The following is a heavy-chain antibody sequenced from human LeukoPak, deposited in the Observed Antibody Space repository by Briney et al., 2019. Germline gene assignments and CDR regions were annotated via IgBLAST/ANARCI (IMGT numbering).Heavy chain of an antibody. J-gene: IGHJ6*02. CDR3: AREVQYSSSWYHMNRVYYYYGMDV. D-gene: IGHD6-13*01. V-gene: IGHV3-48*01. Sequence: GGSLRLSCAASGFTFSSYSMNGVRQAPGKGLEWVSYISSISSTIYYADSVKGRFTISRDNAKNSLYLQMNSLRAEDTAVYYCAREVQYSSSWYHMNRVYYYYGMDVWGQGTTVTVSS. CDR2: ISSISSTI. CDR1: GFTFSSYS.